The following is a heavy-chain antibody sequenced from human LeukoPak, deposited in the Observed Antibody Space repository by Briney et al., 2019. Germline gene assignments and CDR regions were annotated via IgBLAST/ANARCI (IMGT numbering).Heavy chain of an antibody. CDR3: ARHQGTYYDFWSGHY. J-gene: IGHJ4*02. CDR2: IYPGDSET. CDR1: GYRFSNYW. Sequence: GESLKISCKGSGYRFSNYWIGWVRQMPGKGLEWMGIIYPGDSETRYSPSFQGQVTISADKSISTAYLQWSSLKASDTAMYYCARHQGTYYDFWSGHYWGQGTLVTVSS. D-gene: IGHD3-3*01. V-gene: IGHV5-51*01.